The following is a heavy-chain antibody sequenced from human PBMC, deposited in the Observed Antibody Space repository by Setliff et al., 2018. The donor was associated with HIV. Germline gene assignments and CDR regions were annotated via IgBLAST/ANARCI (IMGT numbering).Heavy chain of an antibody. CDR1: GASINSGTYY. V-gene: IGHV4-61*02. D-gene: IGHD6-13*01. CDR2: IYTSGST. CDR3: ATRPADSKWYGVFDY. Sequence: SETLSLTCTVSGASINSGTYYWSWIRQPAGKGLQWIGRIYTSGSTYYSPSLKSRVTISLDTSKNQFSLRLSSVTAADTAVYYCATRPADSKWYGVFDYWGQGTLVTVSS. J-gene: IGHJ4*02.